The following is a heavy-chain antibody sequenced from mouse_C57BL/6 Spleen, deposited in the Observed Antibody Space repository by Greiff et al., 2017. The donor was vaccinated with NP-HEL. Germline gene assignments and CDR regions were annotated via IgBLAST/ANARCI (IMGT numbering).Heavy chain of an antibody. CDR1: GYAFSSYW. D-gene: IGHD1-1*01. J-gene: IGHJ2*01. CDR3: ARWDYCGSSYDYCDY. V-gene: IGHV1-80*01. Sequence: VQLQQSGAELVKPGASVKISCKASGYAFSSYWMNWVKQRPGKGLEWIGQIYPGDGDTNYNGKFKGKATLTADKSSSTAYMQLSSLTSEDSAVYFCARWDYCGSSYDYCDYWGQGTTLTVSS. CDR2: IYPGDGDT.